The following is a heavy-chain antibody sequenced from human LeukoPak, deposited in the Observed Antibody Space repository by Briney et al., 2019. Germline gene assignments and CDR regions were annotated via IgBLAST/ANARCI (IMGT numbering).Heavy chain of an antibody. Sequence: GGSLRLSCAASGFTFYNYAMGWVRQAPGKGLEWVSSIINTGGTTYYADSVKGRFTISRDNSENTLYLHVNSLRAEDTALYYCAKDRAYLRRGFDSWGQGTLVTVSS. CDR1: GFTFYNYA. CDR2: IINTGGTT. J-gene: IGHJ4*02. CDR3: AKDRAYLRRGFDS. D-gene: IGHD3-10*02. V-gene: IGHV3-23*01.